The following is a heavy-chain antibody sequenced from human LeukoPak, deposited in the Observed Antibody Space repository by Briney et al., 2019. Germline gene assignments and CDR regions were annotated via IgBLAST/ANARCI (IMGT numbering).Heavy chain of an antibody. CDR3: AAPYGSGRNYYYYMDV. V-gene: IGHV3-74*01. Sequence: GGSLRLSCVASGFTFSSYWMHWVRQAPGKGLVWVSRINSDGSSTSYADSVKGRFTISRDNAKNTLYLQMNSLRAEDTAVYYCAAPYGSGRNYYYYMDVWGKGTTVTVSS. J-gene: IGHJ6*03. CDR2: INSDGSST. CDR1: GFTFSSYW. D-gene: IGHD3-10*01.